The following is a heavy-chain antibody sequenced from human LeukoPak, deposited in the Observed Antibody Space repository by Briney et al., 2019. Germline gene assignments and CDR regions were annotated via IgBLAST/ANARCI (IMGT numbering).Heavy chain of an antibody. D-gene: IGHD4-23*01. V-gene: IGHV4-61*02. CDR3: AREVADYGGYYYYHYMDV. CDR2: IYTSGSN. Sequence: SETLSLTCTVSGDSITNDNHYWSWIRQPAGKGLEWIGRIYTSGSNNYNPSLKSRVTMSVDTSKNQFSLKLSSVTAADTAMYYCAREVADYGGYYYYHYMDVWGKGTTVTISS. CDR1: GDSITNDNHY. J-gene: IGHJ6*03.